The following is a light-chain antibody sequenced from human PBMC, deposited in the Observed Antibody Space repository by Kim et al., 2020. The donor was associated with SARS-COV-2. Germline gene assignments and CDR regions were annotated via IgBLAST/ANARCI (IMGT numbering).Light chain of an antibody. J-gene: IGKJ1*01. CDR2: RAS. Sequence: DIQLTHSPPFLSASVGDRVTITCRASQGISTYLAWYQQIPGKAPKLLIYRASTLQSGVPSRFSGSGSGTEFTLTISNLQPEDFAIYYCQQINSYTWTFGQGTKVETK. CDR1: QGISTY. V-gene: IGKV1-9*01. CDR3: QQINSYTWT.